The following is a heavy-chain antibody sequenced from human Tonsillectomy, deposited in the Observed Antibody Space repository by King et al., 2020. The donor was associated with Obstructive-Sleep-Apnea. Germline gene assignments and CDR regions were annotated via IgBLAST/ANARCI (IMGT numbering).Heavy chain of an antibody. CDR3: AAGSWYYYGMDV. Sequence: VQLVQSGAEVKKPGASVKVSCKASGYTFTSHDINWGRQATGQGLEWMGWMNPNSGNTGYAQKFQDRVTMTRDTSISTAYMELSSLRSEDTAVYYCAAGSWYYYGMDVWGQGTTVTVSS. D-gene: IGHD6-13*01. CDR1: GYTFTSHD. V-gene: IGHV1-8*01. J-gene: IGHJ6*02. CDR2: MNPNSGNT.